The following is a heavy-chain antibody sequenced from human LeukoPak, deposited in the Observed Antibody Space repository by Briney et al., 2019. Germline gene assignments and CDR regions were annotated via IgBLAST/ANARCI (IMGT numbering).Heavy chain of an antibody. CDR1: GFTVSNNY. D-gene: IGHD1-26*01. Sequence: AGSLRLSCAGSGFTVSNNYMNWVRQAPGKGLEWGSIIYSGGRTYYADSEKGRFTITRDIFKNTVYLQMNSLRAEDTAVYYCAREGATTAFDYWGQGTLVTVSS. J-gene: IGHJ4*02. CDR2: IYSGGRT. CDR3: AREGATTAFDY. V-gene: IGHV3-53*01.